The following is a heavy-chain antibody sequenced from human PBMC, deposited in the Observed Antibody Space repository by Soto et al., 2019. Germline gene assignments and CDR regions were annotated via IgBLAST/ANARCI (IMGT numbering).Heavy chain of an antibody. CDR3: ARAPPYCTNGVCYTEGYFDY. V-gene: IGHV1-2*04. CDR1: GYTFTGYY. Sequence: ASVKVSCKASGYTFTGYYMHWVRQAPGQGLEWMGWINPNSGGTNYAQKFQGWVTMTRDTSISTAYMELSRLRSDDTAVYYCARAPPYCTNGVCYTEGYFDYWGQGTLVTVSS. J-gene: IGHJ4*02. CDR2: INPNSGGT. D-gene: IGHD2-8*01.